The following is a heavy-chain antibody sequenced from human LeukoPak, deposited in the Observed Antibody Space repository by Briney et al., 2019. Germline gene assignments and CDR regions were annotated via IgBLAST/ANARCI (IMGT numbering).Heavy chain of an antibody. D-gene: IGHD2-15*01. CDR2: ISSSGSSI. CDR3: ARSCSGGSCYSHDAFDI. Sequence: PGGSLRLSCAASGFTFSSYEMNWVRQAPGKGLEWVSYISSSGSSIYYADSVKGRFTISRDNAKNSLYLQMNSLRAEDTAVYYCARSCSGGSCYSHDAFDIWGQGTMATVSS. J-gene: IGHJ3*02. CDR1: GFTFSSYE. V-gene: IGHV3-48*03.